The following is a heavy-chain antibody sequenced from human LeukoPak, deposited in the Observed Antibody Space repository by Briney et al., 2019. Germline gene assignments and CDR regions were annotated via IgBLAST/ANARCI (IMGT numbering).Heavy chain of an antibody. J-gene: IGHJ4*02. CDR1: GGSVSSGSYY. V-gene: IGHV4-61*01. D-gene: IGHD6-13*01. CDR3: ASYSSSWYYFDY. Sequence: PSETLSLTCTVSGGSVSSGSYYWSWIRQPPGKGLEWIGYICYSGSTNYNPSLKSRVTISVDTSKNQFSLKLSSVTAADTAVYYCASYSSSWYYFDYWGQGTLVTVSS. CDR2: ICYSGST.